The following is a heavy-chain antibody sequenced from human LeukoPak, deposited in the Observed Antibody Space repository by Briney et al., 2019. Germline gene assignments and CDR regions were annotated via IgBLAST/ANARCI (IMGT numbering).Heavy chain of an antibody. V-gene: IGHV3-7*01. D-gene: IGHD2-15*01. CDR2: TNQDGSEK. CDR3: ARDAYCSGGSCYVY. J-gene: IGHJ4*02. CDR1: GFTFSSYW. Sequence: PGGSLRLSCEASGFTFSSYWMSWVRQAPGKGLEWVANTNQDGSEKNYVDSVKGRFTISRDNAENSLDLQMNSLRAEDTAVYYCARDAYCSGGSCYVYWGRGTLVTVSS.